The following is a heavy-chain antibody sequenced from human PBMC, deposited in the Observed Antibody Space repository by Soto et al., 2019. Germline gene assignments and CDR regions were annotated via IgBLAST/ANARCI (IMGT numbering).Heavy chain of an antibody. CDR2: IIPIVGIT. Sequence: ASVKVSCKASGGTFSSYTMSWVRQAPGQGLEWMGRIIPIVGITKYAQKFQGRVTITADKSTSTAYMELSSLRSEDTAVYYCARDDGLAYCGGDCYSWGQGTLVTVSS. D-gene: IGHD2-21*02. CDR3: ARDDGLAYCGGDCYS. CDR1: GGTFSSYT. V-gene: IGHV1-69*02. J-gene: IGHJ4*02.